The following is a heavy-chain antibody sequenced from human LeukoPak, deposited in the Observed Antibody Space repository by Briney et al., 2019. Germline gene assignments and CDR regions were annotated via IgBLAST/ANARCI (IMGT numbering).Heavy chain of an antibody. J-gene: IGHJ6*03. CDR1: GFTFSSYA. D-gene: IGHD6-19*01. V-gene: IGHV3-23*01. CDR2: ISGSGGST. Sequence: PGGSLRLSCAASGFTFSSYAMSWVRQAPGKGLEWVSAISGSGGSTYYADSVKGRFTISRDNSKNTLYLQMNSLRAEDTAVYYCAKGFGSGRGYYYYYMDVWGKGTTVTVSS. CDR3: AKGFGSGRGYYYYYMDV.